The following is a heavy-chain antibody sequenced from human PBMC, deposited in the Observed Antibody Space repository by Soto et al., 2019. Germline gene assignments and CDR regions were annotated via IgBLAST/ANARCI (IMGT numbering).Heavy chain of an antibody. V-gene: IGHV4-39*01. CDR1: GGSVTNSIYY. Sequence: SDTLSLNWTVSGGSVTNSIYYWVWIRQSPGKGVEWIGSVYCRGFSYSKSSVKSRVTISVDTSKNRFSLSLNSVTASDTAVYFCVSQRTTVPTQAYFDYWGPGALVTVSS. J-gene: IGHJ4*02. D-gene: IGHD4-17*01. CDR2: VYCRGFS. CDR3: VSQRTTVPTQAYFDY.